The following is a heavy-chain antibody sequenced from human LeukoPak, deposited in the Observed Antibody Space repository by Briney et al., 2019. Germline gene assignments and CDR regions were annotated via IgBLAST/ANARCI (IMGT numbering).Heavy chain of an antibody. D-gene: IGHD1-26*01. V-gene: IGHV4-39*07. Sequence: PSETLSLTCTVSGGSISSSSYYWGWIRQPPGKGLEWIGSIYHSGSTYYNPSLKSRVTISVDTSKNQFSLKLSSVTAADTAVYYCARASGGGGSYYGGAFDIWGQGTMVTVSS. J-gene: IGHJ3*02. CDR2: IYHSGST. CDR1: GGSISSSSYY. CDR3: ARASGGGGSYYGGAFDI.